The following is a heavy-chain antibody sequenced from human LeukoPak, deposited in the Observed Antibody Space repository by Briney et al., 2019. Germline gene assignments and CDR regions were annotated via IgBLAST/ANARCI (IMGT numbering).Heavy chain of an antibody. Sequence: GGSLRLSCTASTFTFSDDYMGWIRQAPGKGPEWVSSISPGSSYKFCADSVEGRFTISRDDAKNSVYLQMNNLRVDDTAVYYCATERLGIFEFWGQGTLVTVSS. V-gene: IGHV3-11*05. CDR1: TFTFSDDY. CDR2: ISPGSSYK. CDR3: ATERLGIFEF. D-gene: IGHD3-3*01. J-gene: IGHJ1*01.